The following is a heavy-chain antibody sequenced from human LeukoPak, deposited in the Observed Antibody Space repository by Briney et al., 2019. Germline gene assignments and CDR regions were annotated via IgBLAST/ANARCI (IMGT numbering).Heavy chain of an antibody. V-gene: IGHV1-18*01. CDR3: TSTGYSGHDPLHY. D-gene: IGHD5-12*01. CDR1: GYTLTSYG. CDR2: ISAYNGNT. Sequence: ASVKVSCKASGYTLTSYGISWVRQAPGQGLEWMGWISAYNGNTKYAQTLQGRVTMTTDTSTSTAYMELRSLRSDDTAVYYCTSTGYSGHDPLHYWGRGTLATASS. J-gene: IGHJ4*02.